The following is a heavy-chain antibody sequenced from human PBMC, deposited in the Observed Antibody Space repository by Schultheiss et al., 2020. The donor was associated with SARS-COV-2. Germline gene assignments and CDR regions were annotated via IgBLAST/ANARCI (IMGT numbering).Heavy chain of an antibody. CDR2: IGGSSPGI. D-gene: IGHD3-22*01. Sequence: AGSLRLSCAASGFAFNNYAMTWVRQAPGKGLEWVSAIGGSSPGIYYADSVKGRFTISRDNSKNTLYLQMSSLRAEDTAVYYCVPMIVVVKAIYYWGQGTLVTVSS. V-gene: IGHV3-23*01. CDR1: GFAFNNYA. J-gene: IGHJ4*02. CDR3: VPMIVVVKAIYY.